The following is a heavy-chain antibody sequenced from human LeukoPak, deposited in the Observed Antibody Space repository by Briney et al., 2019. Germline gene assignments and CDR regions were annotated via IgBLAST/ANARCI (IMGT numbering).Heavy chain of an antibody. CDR3: ARSYQLPYYYYYGMDV. J-gene: IGHJ6*02. V-gene: IGHV1-2*02. CDR2: INPNSGGT. Sequence: ASVKVSCKASGYTFTGYYMHWVRQAPGQGLEWMGWINPNSGGTNYAQKFQGRVTMTRDTSISTAYMELSRLRSDDTAVYYCARSYQLPYYYYYGMDVWGQGTTVTVSS. CDR1: GYTFTGYY. D-gene: IGHD2-2*01.